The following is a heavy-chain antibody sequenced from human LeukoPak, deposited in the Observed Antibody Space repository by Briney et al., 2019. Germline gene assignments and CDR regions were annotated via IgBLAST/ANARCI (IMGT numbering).Heavy chain of an antibody. V-gene: IGHV5-51*01. D-gene: IGHD1-26*01. CDR2: IYPGHSDT. CDR1: GYSFTSYW. Sequence: GESLKISCKGSGYSFTSYWIGWVRQMPGKGLEWIGIIYPGHSDTRYSPSFQGQVTISADKSISTAYLQWSSLKASDTAMYYCARQGYSGSYWGWWDYWGQGTLVTVSS. J-gene: IGHJ4*02. CDR3: ARQGYSGSYWGWWDY.